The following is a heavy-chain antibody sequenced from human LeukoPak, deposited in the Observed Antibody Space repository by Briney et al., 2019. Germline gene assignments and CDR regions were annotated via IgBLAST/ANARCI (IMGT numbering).Heavy chain of an antibody. Sequence: ASVKVSSTASGYTFTVYYMHWVRQAPGQGVERMGWINLNRGGTNYAQKFQGGVTITRATSISTAYLELSRLRSDDTAVYYCARVQRYCSSTSCYAYYYYYGMDVWGQGTTVTVSS. CDR3: ARVQRYCSSTSCYAYYYYYGMDV. J-gene: IGHJ6*02. D-gene: IGHD2-2*01. V-gene: IGHV1-2*02. CDR2: INLNRGGT. CDR1: GYTFTVYY.